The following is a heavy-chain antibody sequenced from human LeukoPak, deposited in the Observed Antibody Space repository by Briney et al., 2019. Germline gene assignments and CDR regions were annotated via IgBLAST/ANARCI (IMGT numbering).Heavy chain of an antibody. D-gene: IGHD6-13*01. CDR2: IYYSGST. V-gene: IGHV4-39*02. CDR1: GGSISSSSYY. CDR3: AREGIAAAGTTTDY. J-gene: IGHJ4*02. Sequence: PSETLSLTCTVSGGSISSSSYYWGWIRQPPGKGLEWIGSIYYSGSTYYNPSLKSRVTISVDTSKNQFSLKLSSVTAADTAVYYCAREGIAAAGTTTDYWGQGTLVTVSS.